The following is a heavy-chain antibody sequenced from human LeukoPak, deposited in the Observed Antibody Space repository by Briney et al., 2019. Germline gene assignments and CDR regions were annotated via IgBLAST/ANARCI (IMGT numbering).Heavy chain of an antibody. V-gene: IGHV3-21*01. D-gene: IGHD6-13*01. CDR3: ARDHRLGSSSWYWFDP. Sequence: PGGSLRLSCAASGFTFSSYSMNWVRQAPGKGLEWVSSISSSSYIYYADSVKGRFTISRDNAKNLLYLQMNSLRAEDTAVYYCARDHRLGSSSWYWFDPWGQGTLVTVSS. CDR2: ISSSSYI. CDR1: GFTFSSYS. J-gene: IGHJ5*02.